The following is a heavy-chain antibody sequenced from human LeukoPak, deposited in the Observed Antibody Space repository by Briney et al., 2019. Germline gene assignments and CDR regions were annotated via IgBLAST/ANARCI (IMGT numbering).Heavy chain of an antibody. V-gene: IGHV1-18*01. CDR1: GYTFTSYG. Sequence: ASVKVSCKASGYTFTSYGISWVRQAPGQGLEWMGWISAYNGNTNYAQKLQGRVTMTTDTSTSTAYMELRSLRSDDTAVYYCARESGITIFGVVKSADYWGQGTLVTVSS. D-gene: IGHD3-3*01. CDR3: ARESGITIFGVVKSADY. CDR2: ISAYNGNT. J-gene: IGHJ4*02.